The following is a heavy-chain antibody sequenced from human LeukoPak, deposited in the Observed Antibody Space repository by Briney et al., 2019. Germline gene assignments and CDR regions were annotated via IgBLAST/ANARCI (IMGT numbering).Heavy chain of an antibody. V-gene: IGHV4-31*03. CDR2: IYYSGST. J-gene: IGHJ4*02. CDR3: ARTYSSSYFDY. D-gene: IGHD6-6*01. Sequence: SETLSLTCTVSGGSISSGGYYWSWIRQHPGKGLEWIGYIYYSGSTYYNPSLKSRVTISVDTSKNQFSLKLSSVTAADTAVYYCARTYSSSYFDYWGQGTLVTVSS. CDR1: GGSISSGGYY.